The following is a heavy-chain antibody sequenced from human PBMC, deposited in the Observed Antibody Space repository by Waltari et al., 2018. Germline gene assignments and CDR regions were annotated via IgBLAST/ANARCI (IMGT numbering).Heavy chain of an antibody. D-gene: IGHD3-16*01. CDR1: GFPFSSCA. J-gene: IGHJ4*02. V-gene: IGHV3-33*01. Sequence: VQLVESGEYVVQPGWSLRLLCAASGFPFSSCAMHWVRQGPGEWLEWVAVIWYDGNNKYYADAVKGRFTISRDNSKSTLYLQMDSLTAEDTAVYYCARGLLMNPVLIDFWGQGTLVTVSS. CDR3: ARGLLMNPVLIDF. CDR2: IWYDGNNK.